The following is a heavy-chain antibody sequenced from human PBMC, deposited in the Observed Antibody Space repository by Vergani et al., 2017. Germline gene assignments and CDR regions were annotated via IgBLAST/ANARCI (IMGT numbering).Heavy chain of an antibody. Sequence: QVQLVESGGGVVQPGRSLRLSCAASGFTFSSYGMHWVRQAPGKGLEWVAVISYDGSNKYYADSVKGRFTISRDNSKNTLYLQMNSLRAEDTAVYYRAKDHHATSYYYYYMDVWGKGTTVTVSS. CDR1: GFTFSSYG. CDR2: ISYDGSNK. CDR3: AKDHHATSYYYYYMDV. J-gene: IGHJ6*03. V-gene: IGHV3-30*18.